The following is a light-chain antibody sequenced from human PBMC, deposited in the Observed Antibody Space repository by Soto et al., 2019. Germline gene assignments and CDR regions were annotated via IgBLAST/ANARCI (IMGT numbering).Light chain of an antibody. J-gene: IGKJ5*01. CDR2: STS. V-gene: IGKV3-11*01. Sequence: ESVVTQSRGTLSLSPGERASLSCMASQGVGDTYLAWYQQKPGQAPRLLMYSTSNRATGIPARFSGSGSGTDFTLTISSLEPEDFAVYSCQKGSNWPTISFGQGTRLEIK. CDR1: QGVGDTY. CDR3: QKGSNWPTIS.